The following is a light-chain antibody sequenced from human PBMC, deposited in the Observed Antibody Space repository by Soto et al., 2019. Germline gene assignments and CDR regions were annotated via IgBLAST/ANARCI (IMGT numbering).Light chain of an antibody. CDR1: SSNIGAGYD. CDR2: GNS. CDR3: QSYDAGLSVYVA. Sequence: QAVVTQPPSVSGAPGQRVTISCSGSSSNIGAGYDVHWYQQFPGTAPKVLIYGNSNRPLGVPDRISGSKSGTSASLTITGLQAEDEADYYCQSYDAGLSVYVAFGGGTKLTVL. J-gene: IGLJ2*01. V-gene: IGLV1-40*01.